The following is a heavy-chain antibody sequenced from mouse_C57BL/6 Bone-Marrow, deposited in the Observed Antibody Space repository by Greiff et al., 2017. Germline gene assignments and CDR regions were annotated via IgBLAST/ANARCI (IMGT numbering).Heavy chain of an antibody. D-gene: IGHD2-3*01. CDR1: GFSLTSYG. V-gene: IGHV2-2*01. J-gene: IGHJ1*03. CDR3: AAPDGPWYFDV. CDR2: IWSGGST. Sequence: QVQLQQSGPGLVQPSQSLSITCTVSGFSLTSYGVHWVRQSPGKGLEWLGVIWSGGSTDYNAAFISRLSISKDNSKSQVFFKMNSLQADDTAIYYCAAPDGPWYFDVWGTGTTVTVSS.